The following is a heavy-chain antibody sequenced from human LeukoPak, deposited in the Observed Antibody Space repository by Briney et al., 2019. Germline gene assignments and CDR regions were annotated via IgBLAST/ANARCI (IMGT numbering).Heavy chain of an antibody. Sequence: GGSLRLSCAASGFTFSSYSMNWVRQAPGKGLEWVSSISSSSSYIYYADSVKGRFTISRDNAKNSLYLQMNSLRAEDTAVYYCARAPIFGVVTKDYWGQGTLVTVSS. V-gene: IGHV3-21*01. J-gene: IGHJ4*02. CDR2: ISSSSSYI. CDR3: ARAPIFGVVTKDY. CDR1: GFTFSSYS. D-gene: IGHD3-3*01.